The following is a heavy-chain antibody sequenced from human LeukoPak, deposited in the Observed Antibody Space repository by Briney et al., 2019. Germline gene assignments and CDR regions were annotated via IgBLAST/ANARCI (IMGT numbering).Heavy chain of an antibody. Sequence: KPGGSLRLSCAASGFTFSSYSMNWVRQAPGKGLEWVSSISSSSSYIYYADSVKGRFTISRDNAKNSLYLQMNSLRAEDTAVYYCARDSRAELGMALAYWGQGTLVTVSS. V-gene: IGHV3-21*01. CDR1: GFTFSSYS. CDR3: ARDSRAELGMALAY. CDR2: ISSSSSYI. D-gene: IGHD7-27*01. J-gene: IGHJ4*02.